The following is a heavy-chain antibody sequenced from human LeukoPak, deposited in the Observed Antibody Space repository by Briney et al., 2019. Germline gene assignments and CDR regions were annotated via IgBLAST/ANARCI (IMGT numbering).Heavy chain of an antibody. Sequence: SETLSLTCTVSGGSINSYYWSWIRQPPGKGLEWIGYIYYSGSTNYNPPLKSRVTISVDTSKNQFSLKLNSVTAADTAVYYCARGGSWNYLYWGQGTLVTVSS. J-gene: IGHJ4*02. CDR1: GGSINSYY. CDR2: IYYSGST. D-gene: IGHD1-7*01. CDR3: ARGGSWNYLY. V-gene: IGHV4-59*01.